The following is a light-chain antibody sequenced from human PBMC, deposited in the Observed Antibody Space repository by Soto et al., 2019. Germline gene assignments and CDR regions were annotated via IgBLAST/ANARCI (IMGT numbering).Light chain of an antibody. J-gene: IGKJ5*01. CDR1: QSITNS. V-gene: IGKV3-11*01. Sequence: EIVLTQSPATLSLSPGERATLSCRAGQSITNSLAWYQQKPGQAPRLLIYDASNRATGVPARFSGSGSGTDFTLTISSLEPEDFAVYYCQQRYSWPPITVGQGTRLETK. CDR3: QQRYSWPPIT. CDR2: DAS.